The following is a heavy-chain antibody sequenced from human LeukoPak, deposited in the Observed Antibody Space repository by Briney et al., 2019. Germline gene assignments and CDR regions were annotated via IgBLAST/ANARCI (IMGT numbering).Heavy chain of an antibody. V-gene: IGHV1-18*01. CDR1: GYTFTSYG. CDR3: ARDSLNWGPQRGMIDY. Sequence: GASVKVSCKASGYTFTSYGISWVRQAPGQGLEWMGWISAYNGNTNYAQKLQGRVTMTTDTSTSTAYMELRSLRSDDTAVYYCARDSLNWGPQRGMIDYWGQGTLVTVSS. CDR2: ISAYNGNT. D-gene: IGHD7-27*01. J-gene: IGHJ4*02.